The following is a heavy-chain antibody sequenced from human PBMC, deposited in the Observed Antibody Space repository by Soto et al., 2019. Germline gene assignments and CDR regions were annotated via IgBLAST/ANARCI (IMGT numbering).Heavy chain of an antibody. V-gene: IGHV4-59*01. D-gene: IGHD3-9*01. CDR2: IYYSGST. Sequence: SETLSLTCTISGCSISSYYWSWIRQPPGKGLEWIGYIYYSGSTNYNPSLKSRVTISVDTSKNQFSLKLSSVTAADTAVYYCAREARYFDWLLDPYYYYYYGMDVWGQGTTVTV. CDR3: AREARYFDWLLDPYYYYYYGMDV. J-gene: IGHJ6*02. CDR1: GCSISSYY.